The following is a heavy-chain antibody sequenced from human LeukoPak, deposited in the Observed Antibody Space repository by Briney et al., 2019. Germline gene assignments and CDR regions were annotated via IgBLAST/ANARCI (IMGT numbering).Heavy chain of an antibody. CDR1: GYTLTELS. Sequence: ASVKVSCKASGYTLTELSMHWVRQAPGKGLEWMGGFDPEDGETIYAQKFQGRVTMTEDTSTDTAYMELSSLRSEDTAVYYCATYSKLYESGRLVFGHWGQGTLVTVSS. J-gene: IGHJ4*02. CDR3: ATYSKLYESGRLVFGH. V-gene: IGHV1-24*01. D-gene: IGHD3-9*01. CDR2: FDPEDGET.